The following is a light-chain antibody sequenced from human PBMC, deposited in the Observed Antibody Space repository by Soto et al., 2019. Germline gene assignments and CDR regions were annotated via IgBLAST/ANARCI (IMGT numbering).Light chain of an antibody. J-gene: IGKJ1*01. CDR1: QRISTY. CDR3: QQCYSSPRT. CDR2: AAS. Sequence: DLQMTQSPSTLSAGVGDRVTITCWASQRISTYLNWYQQKPGKAPTLLIYAASSLQSGVPSRFSGGGSGTDFTLTINTLQPEDFATYFCQQCYSSPRTFGQGTKVEIK. V-gene: IGKV1-39*01.